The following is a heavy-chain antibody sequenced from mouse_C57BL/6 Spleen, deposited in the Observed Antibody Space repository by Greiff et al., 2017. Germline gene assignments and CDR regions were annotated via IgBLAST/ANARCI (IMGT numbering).Heavy chain of an antibody. CDR1: GFTFSDYY. Sequence: EVKLMESGGGLVQPGGSLKLSCAASGFTFSDYYMYWVRQTPEKRLEWVAYISNGGGSTYYPDTVKGRFTISRDNAKNTLYLQMSRLKSEDTAMYYCARHESSYFDYWGQGTTLTVSS. CDR2: ISNGGGST. V-gene: IGHV5-12*01. CDR3: ARHESSYFDY. J-gene: IGHJ2*01.